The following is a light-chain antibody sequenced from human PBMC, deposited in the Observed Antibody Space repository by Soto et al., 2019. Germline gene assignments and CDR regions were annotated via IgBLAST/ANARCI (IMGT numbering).Light chain of an antibody. V-gene: IGKV3-11*01. Sequence: EIVLTQSPATLSLSPGERATLSCRASQSVSSYLAWYQQKPRQPPRLLIYDASNRATGIPARFSGSGSGTDFTLTISRLAPEDFAVYYCQQRSNWPTFGQGTRLEIK. CDR3: QQRSNWPT. CDR1: QSVSSY. CDR2: DAS. J-gene: IGKJ5*01.